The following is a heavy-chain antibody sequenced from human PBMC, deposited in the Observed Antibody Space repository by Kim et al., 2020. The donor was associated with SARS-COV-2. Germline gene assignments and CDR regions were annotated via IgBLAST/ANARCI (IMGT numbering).Heavy chain of an antibody. V-gene: IGHV4-39*01. CDR1: GGSISSSSYY. Sequence: SETLSLTCTVSGGSISSSSYYWGWIRQPPGKGLEWIGSIYYSGSTYYNPSLKSRVTISVDTSKNQFSLKLSSVTAADTAVYYCARLDTFYGSGSYYEPYYFDYWGQGTLVTVSS. CDR2: IYYSGST. D-gene: IGHD3-10*01. J-gene: IGHJ4*02. CDR3: ARLDTFYGSGSYYEPYYFDY.